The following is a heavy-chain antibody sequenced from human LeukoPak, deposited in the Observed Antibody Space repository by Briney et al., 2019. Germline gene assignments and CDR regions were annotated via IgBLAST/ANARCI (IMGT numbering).Heavy chain of an antibody. V-gene: IGHV4-59*12. J-gene: IGHJ6*03. CDR2: IYYSVST. CDR3: ARDRRDDRVKYYYYYYMDV. D-gene: IGHD1-1*01. CDR1: GGSISSYY. Sequence: SETLSLTCTVSGGSISSYYWSWIRQPPGKGLEWIGYIYYSVSTNYNPSLKSRVTISVDTSKNQFSLKLSSVTAADTAVYYCARDRRDDRVKYYYYYYMDVWGKGTTVTVSS.